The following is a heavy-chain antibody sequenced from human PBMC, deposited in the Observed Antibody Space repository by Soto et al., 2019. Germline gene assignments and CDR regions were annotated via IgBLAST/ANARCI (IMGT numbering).Heavy chain of an antibody. Sequence: SETLSLTCTVSGGSISSGGYYWSWIRQHPGKGLEWIGYIYYSASTYYNPSLKSRVTISVDTSKNQFSLKLSSVTAADTAVYYCARVGGYPTPYYFDYWGQGTLVTVSS. CDR2: IYYSAST. CDR1: GGSISSGGYY. D-gene: IGHD1-26*01. CDR3: ARVGGYPTPYYFDY. J-gene: IGHJ4*02. V-gene: IGHV4-31*03.